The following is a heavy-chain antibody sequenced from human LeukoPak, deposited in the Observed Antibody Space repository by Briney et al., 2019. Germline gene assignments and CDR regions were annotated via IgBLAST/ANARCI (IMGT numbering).Heavy chain of an antibody. J-gene: IGHJ3*02. Sequence: GGPLRLSCAAPGFTFSDNYMSWIRQAPGKGLEWVSYISSSGSTIYYADSVKGRFTISRDNSKNTLYLQMNSLRAEDTAVYYCAKDHPPWDWNDLTAFDIWGQGTMVTVSS. D-gene: IGHD1-1*01. CDR2: ISSSGSTI. V-gene: IGHV3-11*01. CDR3: AKDHPPWDWNDLTAFDI. CDR1: GFTFSDNY.